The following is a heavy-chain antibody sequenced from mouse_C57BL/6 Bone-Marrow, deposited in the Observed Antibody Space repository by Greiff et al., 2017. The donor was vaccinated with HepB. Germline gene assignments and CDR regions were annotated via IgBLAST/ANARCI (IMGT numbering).Heavy chain of an antibody. CDR3: AKRGYDSYYAMYY. J-gene: IGHJ4*01. Sequence: QVQLQQSGPGLVQPSQSLSITCTVSGFSLTSYGVHWVRQSPGKGLEWLGVIWRGGSTDYNAAFMSRLSITKDNSKSQVFFKMNSLQADDTAIYYCAKRGYDSYYAMYYWGQGTSVTVSS. CDR1: GFSLTSYG. V-gene: IGHV2-5*01. CDR2: IWRGGST. D-gene: IGHD2-4*01.